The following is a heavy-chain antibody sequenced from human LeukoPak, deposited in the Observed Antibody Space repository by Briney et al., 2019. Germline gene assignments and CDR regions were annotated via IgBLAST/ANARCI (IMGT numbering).Heavy chain of an antibody. V-gene: IGHV4-59*08. Sequence: PSETLSLTCTVSGGSISSYYWSWIRQPPGKGLEWIGYIYYSGSTNYNPSLKSRVTISVDTSKNQFSLKLSSVTAADTAVYYCARHYPDTAMVPEFDYWGQGTLVTVSS. J-gene: IGHJ4*02. D-gene: IGHD5-18*01. CDR2: IYYSGST. CDR3: ARHYPDTAMVPEFDY. CDR1: GGSISSYY.